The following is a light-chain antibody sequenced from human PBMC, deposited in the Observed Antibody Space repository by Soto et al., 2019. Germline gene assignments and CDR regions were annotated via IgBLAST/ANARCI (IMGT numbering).Light chain of an antibody. J-gene: IGKJ2*01. V-gene: IGKV3-15*01. CDR1: QSVSSK. Sequence: EIVMTQSPATLSVSPGEGATLSCKASQSVSSKLAWYQQKPGQAPRVLIYGAFTRATGIPARFSGSGSGTEFTLTISSLQSEDFAVYSCLQYNDWPFTFGHGTKLEIK. CDR2: GAF. CDR3: LQYNDWPFT.